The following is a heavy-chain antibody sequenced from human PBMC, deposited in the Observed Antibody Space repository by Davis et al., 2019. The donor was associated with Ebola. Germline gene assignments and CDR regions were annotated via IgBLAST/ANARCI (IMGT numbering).Heavy chain of an antibody. V-gene: IGHV4-39*02. Sequence: SETLSLTCTVSGGSIRSSSHYWGWIRQPPGKGLEWMGSIFRTGATSYNPSLKSRVTISLDTSKNHFSLKLSSVTAADTAVYYCARLPGEYCSGGSCYLYYFDYWGQGTLVTVSS. CDR1: GGSIRSSSHY. J-gene: IGHJ4*02. CDR2: IFRTGAT. D-gene: IGHD2-15*01. CDR3: ARLPGEYCSGGSCYLYYFDY.